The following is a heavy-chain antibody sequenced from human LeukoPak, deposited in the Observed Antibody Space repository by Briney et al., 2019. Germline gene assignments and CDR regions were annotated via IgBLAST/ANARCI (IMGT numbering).Heavy chain of an antibody. Sequence: ASVKVSCKASGYTFTGYYLHWVRQAPGQGLEWMGWINPNIGGTNYAQKFQGRVTMTRDTSISTVYMELSRLRSGDTAVYYCAATRGRWGPFDIWGQGTLVTVSS. J-gene: IGHJ3*02. CDR2: INPNIGGT. CDR1: GYTFTGYY. CDR3: AATRGRWGPFDI. D-gene: IGHD3-10*01. V-gene: IGHV1-2*02.